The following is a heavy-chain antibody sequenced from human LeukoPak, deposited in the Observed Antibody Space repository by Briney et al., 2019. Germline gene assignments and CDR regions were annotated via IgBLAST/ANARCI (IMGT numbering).Heavy chain of an antibody. CDR1: GGSVSSGSYY. J-gene: IGHJ5*02. D-gene: IGHD3-10*01. V-gene: IGHV4-61*01. Sequence: PSETLSLTCTVSGGSVSSGSYYWSWIRQPPGKGLEWIGYIYYSGSTNYNPSLRSRVTISVDTSKNQFSLKLSSVTAADTAVYYCARDRGYYGSERGNWFDPWGQGTLVTVSS. CDR3: ARDRGYYGSERGNWFDP. CDR2: IYYSGST.